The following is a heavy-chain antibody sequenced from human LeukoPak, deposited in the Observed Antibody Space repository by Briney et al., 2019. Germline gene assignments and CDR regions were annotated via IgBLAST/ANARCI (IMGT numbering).Heavy chain of an antibody. V-gene: IGHV4-59*08. CDR2: IYYTGSA. J-gene: IGHJ4*02. CDR3: ARHYDSSGYHLSPFDF. CDR1: VDSISSYY. Sequence: PSETLSLTCTVPVDSISSYYWSCVRQPPGKGLEWIGYIYYTGSANFNPSIKSRVTISVDTSKKQLSLKMGSVTAADTAVYYCARHYDSSGYHLSPFDFWGRGILVTVSS. D-gene: IGHD3-22*01.